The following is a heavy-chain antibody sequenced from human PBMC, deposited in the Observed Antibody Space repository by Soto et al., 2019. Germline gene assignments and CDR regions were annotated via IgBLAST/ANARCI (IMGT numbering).Heavy chain of an antibody. CDR3: ARDLRPTIGDAFDI. J-gene: IGHJ3*02. V-gene: IGHV3-21*05. D-gene: IGHD2-2*01. CDR1: GFTLSGYA. Sequence: SLRLSCAASGFTLSGYAMDWVRQAPGKGLEYVSGISSSSSYIYYADSVKGRFTISRDNAKNSLYLQMNSLRAEDTAVYYCARDLRPTIGDAFDIWGQGTMVTVSS. CDR2: ISSSSSYI.